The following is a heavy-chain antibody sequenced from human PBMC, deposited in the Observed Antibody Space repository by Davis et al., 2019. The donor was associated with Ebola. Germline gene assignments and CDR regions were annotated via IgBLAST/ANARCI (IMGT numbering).Heavy chain of an antibody. D-gene: IGHD3-16*02. CDR3: ARGLFRGIINFDY. CDR2: IGNAGDT. J-gene: IGHJ4*02. Sequence: GGSLRLSCAASGFAFKNYDMFWVRQAPGQGLEWVSTIGNAGDTYYLDSVKGRFTISRDNSADYLYLQLNSLRAGDTAVYFCARGLFRGIINFDYWGQGTLVTVS. V-gene: IGHV3-13*01. CDR1: GFAFKNYD.